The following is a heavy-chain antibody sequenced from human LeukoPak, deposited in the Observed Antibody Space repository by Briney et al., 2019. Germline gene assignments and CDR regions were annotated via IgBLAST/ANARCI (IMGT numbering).Heavy chain of an antibody. CDR2: VGIAGDT. V-gene: IGHV3-13*01. Sequence: GGSLRLSCAASGFTFNNYEMHWVRQTAGKGLEWVSAVGIAGDTFYAGSVKGRYSISRDNAESSLFLQMNSLRAGDTAVYYCAREGRMGTADAFDVWGQGTMVTVSS. CDR3: AREGRMGTADAFDV. D-gene: IGHD1-14*01. CDR1: GFTFNNYE. J-gene: IGHJ3*01.